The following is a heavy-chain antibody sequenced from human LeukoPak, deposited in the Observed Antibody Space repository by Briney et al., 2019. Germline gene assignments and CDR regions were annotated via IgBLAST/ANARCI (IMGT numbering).Heavy chain of an antibody. Sequence: GESLKISCKGSGYSFSNYWIGWVRQMPGKGLEWVGIIYPGDSDTRYSPSFRGQVTISADKTISTAYLQWSSLKASDTAMYYCAREYTTSSSFDSWGQGTLVTVSS. CDR3: AREYTTSSSFDS. CDR1: GYSFSNYW. CDR2: IYPGDSDT. D-gene: IGHD6-6*01. J-gene: IGHJ4*02. V-gene: IGHV5-51*01.